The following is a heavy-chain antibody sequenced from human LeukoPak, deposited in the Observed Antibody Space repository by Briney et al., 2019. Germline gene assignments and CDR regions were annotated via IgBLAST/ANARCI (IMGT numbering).Heavy chain of an antibody. CDR3: ARDRRAVTTVNWYFDL. J-gene: IGHJ2*01. V-gene: IGHV3-48*01. D-gene: IGHD4-17*01. Sequence: RASVKVSCKASGGTFSSYSMNWVRQAPGKGLEWVSYISSSSSTVYYADSVKGRFTISRDNAKNSLYLQMNSLRAEDTAVYYCARDRRAVTTVNWYFDLWGRGTLVTVSS. CDR2: ISSSSSTV. CDR1: GGTFSSYS.